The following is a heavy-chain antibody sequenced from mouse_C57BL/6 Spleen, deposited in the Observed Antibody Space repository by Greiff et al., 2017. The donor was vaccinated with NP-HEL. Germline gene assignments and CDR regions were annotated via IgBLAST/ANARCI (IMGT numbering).Heavy chain of an antibody. CDR3: ASGGNYAMDY. V-gene: IGHV1-80*01. CDR2: IYPGDGDT. J-gene: IGHJ4*01. CDR1: GYAFSSYW. Sequence: QVQLKESGAELVKPGASVKISCKASGYAFSSYWMNWVKQRPGKGLEWIGQIYPGDGDTNYNGKFKGKATLTADKSSSTAYMQLSSLTSEDSAVYFCASGGNYAMDYWGQGTSVTVSS. D-gene: IGHD1-1*01.